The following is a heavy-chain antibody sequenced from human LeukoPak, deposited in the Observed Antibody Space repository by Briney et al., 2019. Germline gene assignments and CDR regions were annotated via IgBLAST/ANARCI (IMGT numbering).Heavy chain of an antibody. CDR3: ARDPLGSSRPYYFDY. Sequence: ASVKVSCKASGYTFTSYAMHWVRQAPGQTLEWMGWINAGNGNTKYSQKFQGRVTITRDTSASTAYMELSSLRSEDTAVYYCARDPLGSSRPYYFDYWGQGTLVTVSS. CDR2: INAGNGNT. D-gene: IGHD6-13*01. J-gene: IGHJ4*02. CDR1: GYTFTSYA. V-gene: IGHV1-3*01.